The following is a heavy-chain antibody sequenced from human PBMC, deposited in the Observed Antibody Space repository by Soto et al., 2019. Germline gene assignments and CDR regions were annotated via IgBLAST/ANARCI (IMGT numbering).Heavy chain of an antibody. J-gene: IGHJ5*01. CDR2: IYYSGST. V-gene: IGHV4-30-2*01. CDR1: GGPISSGGYS. CDR3: PRYSGLDDYCFDP. Sequence: PSETLSLTCAVSGGPISSGGYSWSWIRQPPGKGLEWIGYIYYSGSTYYNPSLKSRVTISVDRSKNQFSLKLSSVTAADTAVYYCPRYSGLDDYCFDPWGQGTLVTVSS. D-gene: IGHD2-21*01.